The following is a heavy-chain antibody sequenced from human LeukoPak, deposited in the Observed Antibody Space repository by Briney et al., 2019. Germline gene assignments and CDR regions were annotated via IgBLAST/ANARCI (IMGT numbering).Heavy chain of an antibody. D-gene: IGHD5/OR15-5a*01. Sequence: PGGSLRLSCAASGFTVSSNYMSWVRQAPGKGLEWVSVIYSGGSTYYADSVKGRFTISRDNSKNTLYLQMNSLGAEDTAVYYCARSVDAAFDIWGQGTMVTVSS. V-gene: IGHV3-53*01. CDR3: ARSVDAAFDI. CDR1: GFTVSSNY. CDR2: IYSGGST. J-gene: IGHJ3*02.